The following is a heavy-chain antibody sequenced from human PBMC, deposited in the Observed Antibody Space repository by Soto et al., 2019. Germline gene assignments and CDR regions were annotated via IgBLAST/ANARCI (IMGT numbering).Heavy chain of an antibody. CDR3: AKDRFGIVGPVDY. D-gene: IGHD1-26*01. CDR2: ISGSGGNT. CDR1: GLIFSDYA. V-gene: IGHV3-23*01. J-gene: IGHJ4*02. Sequence: GGSLRLSCAASGLIFSDYAMSWVRQAPGKGLECVACISGSGGNTFYADSVKGRFTISRDNSKNTLSLHMNSLRVNDTAVYFCAKDRFGIVGPVDYWGQGTLVTVSS.